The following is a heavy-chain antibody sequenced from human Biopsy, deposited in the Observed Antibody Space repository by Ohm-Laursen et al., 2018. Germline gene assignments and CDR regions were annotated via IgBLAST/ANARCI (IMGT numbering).Heavy chain of an antibody. CDR2: IFYSANT. J-gene: IGHJ4*02. D-gene: IGHD3-16*02. CDR1: GVSINGGRYY. Sequence: TLSLTWTVSGVSINGGRYYWNWIRHHPGKGLEWIGNIFYSANTYYNPSLKSRVTISVDTSKNQFSLKLSSVTAADTAVYYCTRVRTFGGVIGGYYFDSWGQGILVTVSS. CDR3: TRVRTFGGVIGGYYFDS. V-gene: IGHV4-31*02.